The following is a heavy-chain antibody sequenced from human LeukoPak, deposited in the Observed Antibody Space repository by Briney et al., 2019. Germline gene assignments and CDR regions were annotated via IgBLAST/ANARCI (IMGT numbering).Heavy chain of an antibody. Sequence: GGSLRLSCAASGFTFSSYSMNWVRQAPGKGLEWVSYISGSSTYTNYADSVKGRFTISRDNAKNSVYLQMMSLRAEDTAVYFCARTYCSRGSCYLDYWGQGTLVTVSS. CDR1: GFTFSSYS. D-gene: IGHD2-15*01. J-gene: IGHJ4*02. CDR2: ISGSSTYT. CDR3: ARTYCSRGSCYLDY. V-gene: IGHV3-21*05.